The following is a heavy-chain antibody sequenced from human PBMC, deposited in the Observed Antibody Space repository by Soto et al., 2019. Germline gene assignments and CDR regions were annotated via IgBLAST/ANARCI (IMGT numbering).Heavy chain of an antibody. D-gene: IGHD4-17*01. V-gene: IGHV1-18*01. CDR3: ARRNGDYGRLDY. CDR1: GYTFTSYG. CDR2: IGGYKGNT. J-gene: IGHJ4*02. Sequence: ASVKVSCKASGYTFTSYGVSLVRQAPGQGLEWMGWIGGYKGNTNYAQKLQGRVTLTTDTSTSTAYMELRSLRSDDTAVYYCARRNGDYGRLDYWGLGTLVTVSS.